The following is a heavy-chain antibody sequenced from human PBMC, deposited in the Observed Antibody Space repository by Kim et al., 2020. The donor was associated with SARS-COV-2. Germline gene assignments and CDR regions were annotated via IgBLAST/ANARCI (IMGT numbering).Heavy chain of an antibody. CDR3: TTDRRVAGYDAFDI. J-gene: IGHJ3*02. Sequence: GSLRLSCAASGFTFSNAWMSWVRQAPGKGLEWVGRIKSKTDGGTTDYAAPVKGRFTISRDDSKNTLYLQMNSLKTEDTAVYYCTTDRRVAGYDAFDIWGQGTMVTVSS. D-gene: IGHD6-19*01. CDR1: GFTFSNAW. V-gene: IGHV3-15*01. CDR2: IKSKTDGGTT.